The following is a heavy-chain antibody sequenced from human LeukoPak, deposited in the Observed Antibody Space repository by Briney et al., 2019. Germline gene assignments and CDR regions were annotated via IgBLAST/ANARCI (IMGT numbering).Heavy chain of an antibody. CDR2: INHSGST. CDR1: GGSFSGYY. V-gene: IGHV4-34*09. Sequence: SETLSLTCAVYGGSFSGYYWSWIRQPPGKGLEWIGEINHSGSTNYNPSLKSRVTISVDTSKNQFSLKLSSVTAADTAVYYCARTTGTIFGVVKANYYYYGMDVWGQGTTVTVSS. D-gene: IGHD3-3*01. J-gene: IGHJ6*02. CDR3: ARTTGTIFGVVKANYYYYGMDV.